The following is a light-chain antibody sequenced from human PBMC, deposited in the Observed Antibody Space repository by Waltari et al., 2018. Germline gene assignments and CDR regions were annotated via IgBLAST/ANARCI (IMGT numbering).Light chain of an antibody. Sequence: NVLTQSPDTLSLSPGETATISCRACQSVGDSDLAWYQQKPGPSPRLLIYAASNRASGMSDRLSGSGSGRDFTLTISSLEHEDFAVYYCHQYGSAPLFGGGTKVEIK. J-gene: IGKJ4*01. CDR2: AAS. V-gene: IGKV3-20*01. CDR1: QSVGDSD. CDR3: HQYGSAPL.